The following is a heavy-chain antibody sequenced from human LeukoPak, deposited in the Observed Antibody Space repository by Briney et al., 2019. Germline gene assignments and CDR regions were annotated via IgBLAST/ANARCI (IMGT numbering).Heavy chain of an antibody. CDR1: GFTFSSYS. D-gene: IGHD3-3*01. Sequence: GGSLRLSCAASGFTFSSYSMNWVRQAPGKGLEWVSSISSSSYIYYADSVKGRFTISRGNAKNSLYLQMNSLRAEDTAVYYCASDDFWSGYYRGLADYWGQGTLVTVSS. V-gene: IGHV3-21*01. CDR3: ASDDFWSGYYRGLADY. J-gene: IGHJ4*02. CDR2: ISSSSYI.